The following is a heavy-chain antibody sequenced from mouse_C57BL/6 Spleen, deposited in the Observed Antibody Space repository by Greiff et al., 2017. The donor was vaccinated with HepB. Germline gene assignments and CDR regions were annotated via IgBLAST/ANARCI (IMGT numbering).Heavy chain of an antibody. CDR3: ARRDYSSTFYAMDY. J-gene: IGHJ4*01. D-gene: IGHD1-1*01. CDR1: GYTFTDYY. V-gene: IGHV1-19*01. CDR2: INPYNGGT. Sequence: EVQLQQSGPVLVKPGASVKMSCTASGYTFTDYYMNWVKQSHGKSLEWIGVINPYNGGTSYNQKFKGKATLTVDKSTSTAYMELNSLTSEDSAIYYCARRDYSSTFYAMDYWGQGTSVTVSS.